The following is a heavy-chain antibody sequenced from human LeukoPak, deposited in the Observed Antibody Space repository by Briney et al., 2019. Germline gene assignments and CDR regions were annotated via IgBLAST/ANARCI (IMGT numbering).Heavy chain of an antibody. D-gene: IGHD3-3*01. CDR3: ARYGVLRFLEWFTANAFDI. CDR2: ISAYNGNT. Sequence: ASVKVSCKASGYTFTSYGISWVRQAPGQGLEWMGWISAYNGNTNYAQKLQGRVTMTTDTSTSTAYMELRSLRSDDTAVYYCARYGVLRFLEWFTANAFDIWGQGTMVTVSS. CDR1: GYTFTSYG. V-gene: IGHV1-18*01. J-gene: IGHJ3*02.